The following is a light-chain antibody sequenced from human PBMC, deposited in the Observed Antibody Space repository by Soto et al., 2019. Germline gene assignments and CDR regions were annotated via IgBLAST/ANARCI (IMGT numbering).Light chain of an antibody. J-gene: IGLJ2*01. CDR2: EGS. CDR1: SSDVGSYDL. CDR3: CSYAGSSFV. V-gene: IGLV2-23*01. Sequence: QSVLTQPASVSGSPGQSITISCTGTSSDVGSYDLVSWYQQHPDKAPKLMIYEGSKRPSGVSNRFSGSKSGNTASLTISGLQAEDEADYYCCSYAGSSFVFGGGTKLTVL.